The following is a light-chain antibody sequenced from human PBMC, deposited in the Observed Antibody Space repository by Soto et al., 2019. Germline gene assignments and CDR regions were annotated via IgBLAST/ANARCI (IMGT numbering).Light chain of an antibody. CDR3: TSYTTSGTDV. Sequence: QSALTQPASVSGSPGQSIAVSCSGTSSDIGAYIYVSWYQQHPGKAPKLMIYDVSNRPSGVSDRFSGSKSGNTASLTISGLQAEDEADYYCTSYTTSGTDVFGAGTKVTVL. J-gene: IGLJ1*01. CDR2: DVS. CDR1: SSDIGAYIY. V-gene: IGLV2-14*03.